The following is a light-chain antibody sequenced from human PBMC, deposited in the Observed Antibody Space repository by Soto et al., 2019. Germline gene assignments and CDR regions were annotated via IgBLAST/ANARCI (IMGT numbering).Light chain of an antibody. V-gene: IGLV2-23*02. CDR1: SSDVGSHNL. CDR2: EVS. J-gene: IGLJ7*01. Sequence: QSLLTQPASVSGSPGQSITISCTGTSSDVGSHNLVSWYQQHPGQAPKLMIYEVSKRLLGVSARFSASKSGNTASLTISGLQAEDEADYYCCSYGGSRAVFGGGTQLTV. CDR3: CSYGGSRAV.